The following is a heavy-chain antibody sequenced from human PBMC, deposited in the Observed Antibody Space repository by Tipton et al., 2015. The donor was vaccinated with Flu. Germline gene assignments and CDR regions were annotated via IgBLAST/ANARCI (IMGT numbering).Heavy chain of an antibody. J-gene: IGHJ4*02. V-gene: IGHV4-59*12. Sequence: TLSLTCTVSGGSISSYYWSWIRQPPGKGLEWIGYIYYSGSTNYNPSLKSRVTMSVDTSKNQFSLKLSSVTAADTAVYYCARELRGYSNFDYWGQGTLVTVSS. CDR1: GGSISSYY. D-gene: IGHD3-22*01. CDR2: IYYSGST. CDR3: ARELRGYSNFDY.